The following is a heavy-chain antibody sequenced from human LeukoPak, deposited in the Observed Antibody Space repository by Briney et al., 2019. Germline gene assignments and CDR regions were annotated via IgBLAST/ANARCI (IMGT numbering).Heavy chain of an antibody. V-gene: IGHV1-24*01. CDR1: GYTLTELS. CDR3: ATIGNYDILTGDHWFDP. Sequence: ASVKVSCKVSGYTLTELSMHRVRQAPGKGLEWMGGFDPEDGETIYAQKFQGRVTMTEDTSTDTAYMELSSLRSEGTAVYYCATIGNYDILTGDHWFDPWGQGTLVTVSS. J-gene: IGHJ5*02. D-gene: IGHD3-9*01. CDR2: FDPEDGET.